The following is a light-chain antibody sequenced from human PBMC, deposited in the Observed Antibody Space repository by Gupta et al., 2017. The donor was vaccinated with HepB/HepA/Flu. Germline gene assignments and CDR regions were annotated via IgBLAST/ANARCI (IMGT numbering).Light chain of an antibody. CDR2: SNR. CDR3: QSNEPSRGRLV. V-gene: IGLV1-40*01. J-gene: IGLJ2*01. CDR1: TATVGGGNN. Sequence: TTTYTADTATVGGGNNVAWYKTPPGTAPNLLIYSNRSRRSGVPARFSGSKYGTSASLAITWLQAEDGADYYWQSNEPSRGRLVFGGGTKLTVL.